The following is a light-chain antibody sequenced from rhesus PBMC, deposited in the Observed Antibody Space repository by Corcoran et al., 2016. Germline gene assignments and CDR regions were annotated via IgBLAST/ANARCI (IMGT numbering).Light chain of an antibody. J-gene: IGKJ3*01. V-gene: IGKV1-22*01. CDR3: LQYTTTPFT. CDR2: KVS. Sequence: DIQMTQSPSSLSASVGDTVPITCRANPSINSWIDWYQQKPGKAPKLLIYKVSSLGTGVPSRFSGSGSGTDFTLTVSSLQTENFATYYCLQYTTTPFTVGPGTKLDIK. CDR1: PSINSW.